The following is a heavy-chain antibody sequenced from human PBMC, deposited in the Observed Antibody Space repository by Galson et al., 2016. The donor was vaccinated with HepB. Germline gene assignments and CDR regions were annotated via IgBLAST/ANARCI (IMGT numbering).Heavy chain of an antibody. D-gene: IGHD2-15*01. CDR2: IRSKAYGGTT. V-gene: IGHV3-49*03. J-gene: IGHJ4*02. CDR3: TRGRDKTLATPPFDY. Sequence: SLRLSCATSGFTFVDYDMSWFRQAPGKGLEWVGFIRSKAYGGTTEYAASVKGRFTISRDDSRSIAYLQMNSLKTEDTAVYYCTRGRDKTLATPPFDYWGQGALVTVSS. CDR1: GFTFVDYD.